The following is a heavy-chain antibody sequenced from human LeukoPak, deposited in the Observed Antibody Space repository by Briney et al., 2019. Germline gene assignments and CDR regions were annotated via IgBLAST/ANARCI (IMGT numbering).Heavy chain of an antibody. CDR3: ARGSGSYYFDY. D-gene: IGHD1-26*01. Sequence: SETLSLTCTVSGGSISSYYWSWIRQPPGKGLEWIGYIYYSESTNYNPSLKSRVTISVDTSKNQFSLKLSSVTAADTAVYYCARGSGSYYFDYWGQGTLVTVSS. CDR1: GGSISSYY. J-gene: IGHJ4*02. V-gene: IGHV4-59*01. CDR2: IYYSEST.